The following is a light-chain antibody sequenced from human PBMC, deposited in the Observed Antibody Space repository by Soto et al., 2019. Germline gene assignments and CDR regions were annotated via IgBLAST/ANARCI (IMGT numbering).Light chain of an antibody. CDR1: QSVSSY. Sequence: EIVLTQSPATLSLSPGERATLSCRASQSVSSYFAWYQQKPGQAPRLLIYYASTRATGIPARFSGSGSGTDFTLTISSLEPEDFAVYYCQQRSNWPYSFGGGTKVEIK. CDR2: YAS. V-gene: IGKV3-11*01. J-gene: IGKJ4*01. CDR3: QQRSNWPYS.